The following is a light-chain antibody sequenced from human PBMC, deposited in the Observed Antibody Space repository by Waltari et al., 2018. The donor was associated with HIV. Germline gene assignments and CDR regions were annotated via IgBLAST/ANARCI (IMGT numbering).Light chain of an antibody. CDR1: TNDIGSYNY. CDR3: SSYSRGALL. V-gene: IGLV2-14*01. CDR2: EVS. J-gene: IGLJ2*01. Sequence: TLSCTGTTNDIGSYNYVSWYQQSPDKAPKLIIYEVSNRPSGVSSRFSGSKSGNTASLTISGLQAEDEAYYHCSSYSRGALLFGGGTKVTVL.